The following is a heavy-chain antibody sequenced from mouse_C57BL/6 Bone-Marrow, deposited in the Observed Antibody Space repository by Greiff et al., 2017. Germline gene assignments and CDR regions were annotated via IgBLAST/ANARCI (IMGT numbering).Heavy chain of an antibody. V-gene: IGHV1-50*01. CDR1: GFTFTSYW. Sequence: QVQLQQPGAELVKPGASVKLSCKASGFTFTSYWMQWVKQRPGQGLEWIGEIDPSDSYTNYTQKFKGKATLTVDTSSSTAYMQLSSLTSADSAVYYCARGVYYGNYRAWYAYWGQGTLVTVSA. CDR3: ARGVYYGNYRAWYAY. D-gene: IGHD2-1*01. J-gene: IGHJ3*01. CDR2: IDPSDSYT.